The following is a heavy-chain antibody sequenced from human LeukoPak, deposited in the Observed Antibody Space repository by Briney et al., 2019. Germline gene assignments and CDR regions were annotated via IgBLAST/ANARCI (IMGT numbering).Heavy chain of an antibody. V-gene: IGHV3-7*01. J-gene: IGHJ3*02. D-gene: IGHD3-3*01. CDR3: ARRYIGKIFGVVDAFDI. CDR1: GFTFSNFW. Sequence: GGSLRLSCAASGFTFSNFWMNWVRQAPGKGLEWVANIKQDVSEKYYMDSVKGRFTISRDNAKNSLYLQMNSLRAEDTAVYYCARRYIGKIFGVVDAFDIWGQGTMVTVSS. CDR2: IKQDVSEK.